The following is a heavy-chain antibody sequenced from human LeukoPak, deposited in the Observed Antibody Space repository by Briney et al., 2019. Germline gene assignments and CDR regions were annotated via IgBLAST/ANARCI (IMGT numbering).Heavy chain of an antibody. J-gene: IGHJ6*03. CDR1: GGSISSGGYS. CDR2: IYYSGST. CDR3: ARGVDFWSGYNMHYMDV. V-gene: IGHV4-30-4*07. Sequence: SETLSLTCAVSGGSISSGGYSWSWIRQPPGKGLEWIGYIYYSGSTYYNPSLKSRVTISVDTSKNQFSLKLSSVTAADTAVYYCARGVDFWSGYNMHYMDVWGKGTTVTVSS. D-gene: IGHD3-3*01.